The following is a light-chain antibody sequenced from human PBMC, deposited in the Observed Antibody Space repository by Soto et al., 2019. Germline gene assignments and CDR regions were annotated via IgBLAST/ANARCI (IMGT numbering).Light chain of an antibody. J-gene: IGKJ1*01. CDR1: QSVSSSY. V-gene: IGKV3-20*01. CDR2: GAS. Sequence: EIVLTQSPGTLSLSPGERATLSCRASQSVSSSYLAWYQQKPGQAPRLLIYGASSRATGIPDRFSGSGSGTDFTLTISRLEPEDFAVYYCHLTWTFGQGTKLDIK. CDR3: HLTWT.